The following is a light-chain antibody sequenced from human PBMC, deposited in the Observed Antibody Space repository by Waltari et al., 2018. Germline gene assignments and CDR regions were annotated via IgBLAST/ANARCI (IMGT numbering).Light chain of an antibody. Sequence: AIRMTQSPSSFSASTGDRVTITCRASQGISSYLAWYQQNPGKAPKLLTYAASTLQSGVPSRFSGSGSGTDFTLTISCLQAEDFATYYCQQYYSYPLTFGGGTKVEIK. CDR2: AAS. CDR3: QQYYSYPLT. CDR1: QGISSY. J-gene: IGKJ4*01. V-gene: IGKV1-8*01.